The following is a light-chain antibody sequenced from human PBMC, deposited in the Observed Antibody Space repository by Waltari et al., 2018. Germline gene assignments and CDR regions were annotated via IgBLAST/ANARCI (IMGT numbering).Light chain of an antibody. Sequence: QSVLTQPPLASGTPGQSVTISCSGSSSNIGNNYVDWYQQLPGKAPKLLIYTNNQRPSGVPDRFSVSKSGTSASLAISGLRSEDEADYYCATWDDSLNGQVIFGGGTKLTVL. CDR3: ATWDDSLNGQVI. J-gene: IGLJ2*01. CDR2: TNN. CDR1: SSNIGNNY. V-gene: IGLV1-47*01.